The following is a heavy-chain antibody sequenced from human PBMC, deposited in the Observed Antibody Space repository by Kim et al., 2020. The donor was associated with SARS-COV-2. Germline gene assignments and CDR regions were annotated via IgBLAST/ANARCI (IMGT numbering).Heavy chain of an antibody. Sequence: ADSVKGRFTISRDNSKTTLYLQMNSLRAEDTAVYYCARDGRYRGTSGMDVWGQGTTVTVSS. CDR3: ARDGRYRGTSGMDV. J-gene: IGHJ6*02. V-gene: IGHV3-33*01. D-gene: IGHD5-12*01.